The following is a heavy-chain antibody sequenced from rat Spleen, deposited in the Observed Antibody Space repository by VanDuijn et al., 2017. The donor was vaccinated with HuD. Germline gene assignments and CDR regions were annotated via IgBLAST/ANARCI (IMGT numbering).Heavy chain of an antibody. Sequence: EVQLVESGGGLVQPGRSLKLSCAASGFTFSDYNMAWVRQAPKKGLEWVATIIYDGSRTYYRDSVKGRFTISRDNAKSTLYLQMDSLRSEDTATYYCATHPLITMMAYYYVMDAWGQGASVTVSS. CDR2: IIYDGSRT. J-gene: IGHJ4*01. V-gene: IGHV5S10*01. CDR3: ATHPLITMMAYYYVMDA. CDR1: GFTFSDYN. D-gene: IGHD1-12*02.